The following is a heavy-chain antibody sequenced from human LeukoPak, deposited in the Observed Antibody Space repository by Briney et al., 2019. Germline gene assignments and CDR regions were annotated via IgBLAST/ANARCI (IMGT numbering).Heavy chain of an antibody. Sequence: SETLSLTCTVSGGSISSYYWSWIRQPPGKGLEGIGYISYIGSTNYSPSLKSRVTISVDSSKNQFSLRLSSVTAADTAVYYCAGDHLALNALDIWGQGTMVTVSS. CDR1: GGSISSYY. J-gene: IGHJ3*02. CDR2: ISYIGST. V-gene: IGHV4-59*01. CDR3: AGDHLALNALDI.